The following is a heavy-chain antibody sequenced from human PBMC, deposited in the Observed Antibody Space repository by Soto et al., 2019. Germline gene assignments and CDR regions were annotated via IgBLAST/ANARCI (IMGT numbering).Heavy chain of an antibody. J-gene: IGHJ4*02. CDR1: GFTFSTYS. CDR2: ISDNSSVI. Sequence: WGSLRLSCSAPGFTFSTYSINWVRQAPGKGLEWISYISDNSSVIYYSDAVKGRCTISRDNAKNSLYLQMNSLRDEDTAVYYCETDRDAYCSQALRSRPYLDYWGQGTLVTVSS. V-gene: IGHV3-48*02. D-gene: IGHD2-21*01. CDR3: ETDRDAYCSQALRSRPYLDY.